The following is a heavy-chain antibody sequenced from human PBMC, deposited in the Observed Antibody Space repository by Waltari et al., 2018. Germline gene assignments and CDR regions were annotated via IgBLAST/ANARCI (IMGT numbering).Heavy chain of an antibody. V-gene: IGHV4-30-2*01. Sequence: QLQLQESGSGLVKPSQTLSLTCAVSGGSISSGGYSWSWIRQPPGKGLEWIGYIYHRGSTYYNPSLKSRVTISVDRSKNQFSLKLSSVTAADTAVYYCARGHYDSSGYYLPHDAFDIWGQGTMVTVSS. J-gene: IGHJ3*02. D-gene: IGHD3-22*01. CDR3: ARGHYDSSGYYLPHDAFDI. CDR1: GGSISSGGYS. CDR2: IYHRGST.